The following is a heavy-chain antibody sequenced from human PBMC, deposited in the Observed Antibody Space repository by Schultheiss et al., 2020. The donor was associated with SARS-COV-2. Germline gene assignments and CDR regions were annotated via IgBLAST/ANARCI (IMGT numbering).Heavy chain of an antibody. CDR2: VSSSGTTI. CDR3: AKYGMDV. J-gene: IGHJ6*02. CDR1: GFSFSGST. Sequence: GGSLRLSCAASGFSFSGSTIHWVRQASGKGLEWVSYVSSSGTTIYYADSVKGRFTISRDNAKNSLYLQMNSLRAEDTAVYYCAKYGMDVWGQGTTVTV. V-gene: IGHV3-48*04.